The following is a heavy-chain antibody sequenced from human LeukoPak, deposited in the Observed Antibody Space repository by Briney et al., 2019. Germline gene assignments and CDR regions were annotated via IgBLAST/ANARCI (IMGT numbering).Heavy chain of an antibody. CDR2: VIPIFGTA. V-gene: IGHV1-69*05. Sequence: GSSVKVSCKASGGTFSSYAISWVRQAPGQGLEWMGGVIPIFGTANYAQKFQGRVTITTDESTSTAYMELSSLRSEDTAVYYCASTEQLLAAVHYYYYMDVWGKGTTVTVSS. D-gene: IGHD6-13*01. CDR3: ASTEQLLAAVHYYYYMDV. J-gene: IGHJ6*03. CDR1: GGTFSSYA.